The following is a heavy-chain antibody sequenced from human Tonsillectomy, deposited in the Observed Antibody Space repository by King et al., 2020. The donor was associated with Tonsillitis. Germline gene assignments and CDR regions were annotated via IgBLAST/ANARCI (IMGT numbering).Heavy chain of an antibody. CDR3: ARGKVGAASTFDY. CDR2: TRNKGNSYTI. D-gene: IGHD1-26*01. J-gene: IGHJ4*02. Sequence: VQLVESGGGLVQPGGSLRLSCAASGFTFCDHYMDWVRQAPGKGLEWVGRTRNKGNSYTIEYAASVEGRFTISRDDSENSLYLQMNSLKTEDTAVYYCARGKVGAASTFDYWGQGTLVTVSS. V-gene: IGHV3-72*01. CDR1: GFTFCDHY.